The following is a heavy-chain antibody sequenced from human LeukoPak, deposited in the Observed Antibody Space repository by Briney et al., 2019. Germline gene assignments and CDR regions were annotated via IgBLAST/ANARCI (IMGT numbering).Heavy chain of an antibody. Sequence: WETLSLTCTISGGSSSSYYWSWIRQPPGKGLEWIGYIHYSGSTNYNPSLKSRATISLDTSKNQVSLKLSSVTAADTAVYYCARRASGSYPDYFDYWGQGTLVTLSS. CDR3: ARRASGSYPDYFDY. CDR1: GGSSSSYY. CDR2: IHYSGST. V-gene: IGHV4-59*08. J-gene: IGHJ4*02. D-gene: IGHD1-26*01.